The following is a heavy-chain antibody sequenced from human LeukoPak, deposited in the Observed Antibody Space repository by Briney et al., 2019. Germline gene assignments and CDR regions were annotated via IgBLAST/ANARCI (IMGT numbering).Heavy chain of an antibody. D-gene: IGHD3-10*01. CDR1: GFTFSNYA. J-gene: IGHJ6*02. V-gene: IGHV3-21*05. Sequence: PGGSLRLSCAVSGFTFSNYAVSWVRQAPGKGLEWVSYIGTSSSDIYYADSVKGRFTISRDNAKNSLYLQMNSLRAEDTAVYYCARDPGASHRYGIDVWGQGTTVTVSS. CDR3: ARDPGASHRYGIDV. CDR2: IGTSSSDI.